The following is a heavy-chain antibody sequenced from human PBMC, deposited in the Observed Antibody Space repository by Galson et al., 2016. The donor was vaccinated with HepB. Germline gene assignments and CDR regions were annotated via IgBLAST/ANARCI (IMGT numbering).Heavy chain of an antibody. CDR2: IKQDGSER. D-gene: IGHD2-15*01. CDR3: ARAGVTLIRDGGYDH. V-gene: IGHV3-7*01. J-gene: IGHJ4*01. Sequence: SLRLSCAASGFTFSTYYMMWVRQAPGKGLEWVAIIKQDGSERYYVDSVKGRFTTSRDNARNSLYLQMNDLRAEDTAVYFCARAGVTLIRDGGYDHWGHGALVTVSS. CDR1: GFTFSTYY.